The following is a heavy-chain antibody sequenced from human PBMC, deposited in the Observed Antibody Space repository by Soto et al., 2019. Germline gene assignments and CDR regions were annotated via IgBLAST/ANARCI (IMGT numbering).Heavy chain of an antibody. V-gene: IGHV3-73*02. Sequence: EVQLVESGGGLVQPGGSLKLSCAASGFTFSDSAMHWVRHASGKGLEWLGRIRSKTHNYSTAHTAAVKGRFTVSRDESKNTSYVPMNRLKTEDTAVYYCARHITGDTTDYYYGMGICGQGTTVTVSS. CDR3: ARHITGDTTDYYYGMGI. CDR1: GFTFSDSA. CDR2: IRSKTHNYST. D-gene: IGHD1-26*01. J-gene: IGHJ6*02.